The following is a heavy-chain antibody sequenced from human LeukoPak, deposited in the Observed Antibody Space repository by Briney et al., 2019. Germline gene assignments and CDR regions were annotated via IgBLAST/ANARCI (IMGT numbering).Heavy chain of an antibody. D-gene: IGHD6-19*01. CDR3: AKAISVQWLVPGDY. CDR2: ISGSGGST. V-gene: IGHV3-23*01. Sequence: GGSLRLSCAASGFTVSSNYMSWVRQAPGKGLEWVSVISGSGGSTYYADSVKGRFTISRDNSKNTLYLQMNSLRAEDTAVYYCAKAISVQWLVPGDYWGQGTLVTVSS. CDR1: GFTVSSNY. J-gene: IGHJ4*02.